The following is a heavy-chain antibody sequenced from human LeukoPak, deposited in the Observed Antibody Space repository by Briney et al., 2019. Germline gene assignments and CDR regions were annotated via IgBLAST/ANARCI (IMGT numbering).Heavy chain of an antibody. V-gene: IGHV3-74*01. Sequence: GGPLTLFCAASGFSFSIYWMHCARQDEGKGLMCVSPINPEGSTTDYGDSGKGRFSISRDNAKRPLYLEMNSLRAEDTAVYSCAGGDCTFCGLPFWGQGTRVTVSS. D-gene: IGHD2-21*01. J-gene: IGHJ4*02. CDR1: GFSFSIYW. CDR2: INPEGSTT. CDR3: AGGDCTFCGLPF.